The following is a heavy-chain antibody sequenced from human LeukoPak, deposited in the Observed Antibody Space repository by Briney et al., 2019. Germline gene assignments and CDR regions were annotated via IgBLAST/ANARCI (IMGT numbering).Heavy chain of an antibody. CDR3: ARGNGVVQGTKPNRGDY. Sequence: SETLSLTCTVSGGSISSYYWSWIRQPPGKGLEWIGEINHSGSTNYNPSLKSRVTISVDTSKNQFSLKLSSVTAADTAVYYCARGNGVVQGTKPNRGDYWGQGTLVTVSS. CDR2: INHSGST. D-gene: IGHD3-10*01. V-gene: IGHV4-34*01. CDR1: GGSISSYY. J-gene: IGHJ4*02.